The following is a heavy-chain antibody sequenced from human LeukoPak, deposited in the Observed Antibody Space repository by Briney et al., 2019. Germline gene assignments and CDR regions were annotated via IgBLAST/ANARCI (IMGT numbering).Heavy chain of an antibody. CDR2: ISGSGATL. V-gene: IGHV3-11*01. D-gene: IGHD3-22*01. J-gene: IGHJ4*02. CDR1: GFNFSDHY. CDR3: ARALYGSRGYYDY. Sequence: GGSLRLSCAASGFNFSDHYMSWVRQTPGRGLEWVTYISGSGATLHHADSVKGRFTISRDNAKNSLSLQMNSLRAEDTALYYCARALYGSRGYYDYWGQGILVTVSS.